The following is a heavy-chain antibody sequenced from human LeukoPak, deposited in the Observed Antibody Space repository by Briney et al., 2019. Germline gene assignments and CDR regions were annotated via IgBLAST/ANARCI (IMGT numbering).Heavy chain of an antibody. D-gene: IGHD2-2*01. CDR1: GGSISSSSYY. Sequence: SETLSLTCTVSGGSISSSSYYWGWIRQPPGKGLEWIGSIYYSGSTYYNPSLKSRVTISVDTSKNQFSLKLSSVTAADTAVYYCARVPRPWAPRFDYWGQGTLVTVSS. V-gene: IGHV4-39*01. CDR2: IYYSGST. CDR3: ARVPRPWAPRFDY. J-gene: IGHJ4*02.